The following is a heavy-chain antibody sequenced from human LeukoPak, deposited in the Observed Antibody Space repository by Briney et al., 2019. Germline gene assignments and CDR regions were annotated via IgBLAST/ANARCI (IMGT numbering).Heavy chain of an antibody. V-gene: IGHV3-23*01. CDR3: AKTPGVVPATRYYYYMDV. CDR2: ISGSGGRT. CDR1: GFTFSSYA. D-gene: IGHD3-3*01. Sequence: PGGSLRLSCAASGFTFSSYAMSWVRQAPGKGLEWVSAISGSGGRTYYADSVKGRFTISRDNSKNTLYLQINSLRAEETAVDYCAKTPGVVPATRYYYYMDVWGKGTTVTVSS. J-gene: IGHJ6*03.